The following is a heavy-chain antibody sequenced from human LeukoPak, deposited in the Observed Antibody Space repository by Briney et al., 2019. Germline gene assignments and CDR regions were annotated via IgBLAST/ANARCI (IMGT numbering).Heavy chain of an antibody. V-gene: IGHV4-38-2*01. Sequence: SETLSLTCAVYGGSFSGYYWGWIRQPPGKGLEWIGSIYHSGSTYYNPSLKSRVTISVDTSKNQFSLKLSSVTAADTAVYYCARWYYDSSGSLGFDYWGQGTLVTVSS. D-gene: IGHD3-22*01. J-gene: IGHJ4*02. CDR1: GGSFSGYY. CDR2: IYHSGST. CDR3: ARWYYDSSGSLGFDY.